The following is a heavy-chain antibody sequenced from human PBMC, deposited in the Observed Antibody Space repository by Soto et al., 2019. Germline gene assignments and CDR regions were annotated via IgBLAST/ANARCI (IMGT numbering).Heavy chain of an antibody. J-gene: IGHJ4*02. Sequence: AASVKVSCKASGGTFSSYAISWVRQAPGQGLEWMGGIIPIFGTANYAQKFQGRVTITADESTSTAYMELSSLRSEDTAVYYCARDKGIAVAGPYYWGQGTLVTVSS. D-gene: IGHD6-19*01. CDR2: IIPIFGTA. CDR3: ARDKGIAVAGPYY. V-gene: IGHV1-69*13. CDR1: GGTFSSYA.